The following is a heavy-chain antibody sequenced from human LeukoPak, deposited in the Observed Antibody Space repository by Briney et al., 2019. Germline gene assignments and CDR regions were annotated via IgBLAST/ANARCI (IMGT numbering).Heavy chain of an antibody. CDR1: GYSFTSYW. D-gene: IGHD2-15*01. Sequence: GESLKISCKGSGYSFTSYWTGWVRQMPGKGLEWMGIIYPGDSDARYSPSFQGQVTISADKSISTPYLQWSSLKASDTAMYYCASHAAARAFDIWGQGTMVTVSS. J-gene: IGHJ3*02. CDR3: ASHAAARAFDI. CDR2: IYPGDSDA. V-gene: IGHV5-51*01.